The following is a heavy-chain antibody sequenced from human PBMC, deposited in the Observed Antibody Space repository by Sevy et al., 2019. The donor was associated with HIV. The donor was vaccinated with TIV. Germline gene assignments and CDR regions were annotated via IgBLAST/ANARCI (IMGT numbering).Heavy chain of an antibody. CDR1: GFTFSSYA. CDR3: ARGRWGAATRNYDFDY. J-gene: IGHJ4*02. Sequence: GGSLRLSCAASGFTFSSYAMHWVRQAPGKGLEWVAVISYDGSNKYYADSVKGRFTISRDNSKNTLYLQMNSLRAEDTAVYYCARGRWGAATRNYDFDYWGQGTLVTVSS. CDR2: ISYDGSNK. V-gene: IGHV3-30-3*01. D-gene: IGHD1-26*01.